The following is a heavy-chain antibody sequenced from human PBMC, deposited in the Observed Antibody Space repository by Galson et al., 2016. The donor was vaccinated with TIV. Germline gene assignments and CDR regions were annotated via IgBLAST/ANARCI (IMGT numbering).Heavy chain of an antibody. CDR3: AHSHVGKYEDSGSFDS. CDR1: GYSISSGYY. CDR2: FSHSGGT. V-gene: IGHV4-38-2*01. D-gene: IGHD3-22*01. J-gene: IGHJ4*02. Sequence: SETLSLTCAVSGYSISSGYYWGWIRQPLGKGLQWIGSFSHSGGTYYNPTLKSPVFVSVDTSENRLSMSLSSVTAADTADYYRAHSHVGKYEDSGSFDSWGQGTLVTVSS.